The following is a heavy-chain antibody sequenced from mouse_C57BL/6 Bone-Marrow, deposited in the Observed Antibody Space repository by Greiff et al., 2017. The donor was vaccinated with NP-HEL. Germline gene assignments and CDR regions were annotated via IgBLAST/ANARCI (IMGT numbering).Heavy chain of an antibody. CDR3: ARGGYGSSYPHWYFDV. CDR2: IDPNSGGT. D-gene: IGHD1-1*01. Sequence: QVQLQQPGAELVKPGASVKLSCKASGYTFTSYSMHWVKQRPGRGLEWIGRIDPNSGGTKYNEKFKSKATLTVDKPSSTAYMQLSSLTSEDSAVYYCARGGYGSSYPHWYFDVWGTGTTVTVSS. CDR1: GYTFTSYS. V-gene: IGHV1-72*01. J-gene: IGHJ1*03.